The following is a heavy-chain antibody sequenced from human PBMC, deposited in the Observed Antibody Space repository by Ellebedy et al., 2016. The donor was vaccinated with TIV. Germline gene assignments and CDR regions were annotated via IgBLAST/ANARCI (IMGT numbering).Heavy chain of an antibody. V-gene: IGHV4-30-4*01. Sequence: SETLSLTCTVSGDSITSDNYYLTWIRQPPGRGLEGIGYIYYMDSTYYNPSLKSRVTTSIDTSKNQFSLKLNSVTAADTAVYFCARGVVVTGTYAFDIWGQGTMVTVSS. D-gene: IGHD2-21*02. CDR1: GDSITSDNYY. CDR3: ARGVVVTGTYAFDI. J-gene: IGHJ3*02. CDR2: IYYMDST.